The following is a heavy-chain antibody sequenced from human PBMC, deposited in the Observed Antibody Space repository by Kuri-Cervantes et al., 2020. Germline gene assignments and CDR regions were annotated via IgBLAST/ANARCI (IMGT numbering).Heavy chain of an antibody. CDR1: GFTFSDYY. CDR2: ISSGNSI. J-gene: IGHJ6*02. V-gene: IGHV3-69-1*02. Sequence: GESLKISCAASGFTFSDYYMNWVRQAPGKGLGWVSSISSGNSIYYADSVKGRFTISRDNANNSLCLQLNSLRAEDTAVYYCAKEHTVAVAGWNYYYGMDVWGQGTTVTVSS. D-gene: IGHD6-19*01. CDR3: AKEHTVAVAGWNYYYGMDV.